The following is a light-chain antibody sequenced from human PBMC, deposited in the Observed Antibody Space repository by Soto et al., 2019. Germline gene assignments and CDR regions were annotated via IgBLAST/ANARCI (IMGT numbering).Light chain of an antibody. CDR2: DAS. CDR1: QGISSA. J-gene: IGKJ1*01. V-gene: IGKV1-13*02. Sequence: AIQLTQSPSSLSASVGDRVTITCRASQGISSALAWYQQKPGKAPKLLIYDASSLESGVPSRFSGSGSGTDFTLTISCLQSEDFATYYCQQYYSYPRTFGQGTKVDIK. CDR3: QQYYSYPRT.